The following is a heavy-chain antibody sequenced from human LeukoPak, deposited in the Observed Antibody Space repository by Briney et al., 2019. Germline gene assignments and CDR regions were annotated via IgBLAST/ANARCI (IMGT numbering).Heavy chain of an antibody. CDR3: ARGFYCSSTSCYYWFDP. Sequence: GAPVKVSCKASGCTFTSYDINWVRQATGQGLEWMGWMNPNSGNTGYAQKFQGRVTITRNTSTSTAYMELSSLRSEDTAVYYCARGFYCSSTSCYYWFDPWGQGTLVTVSS. V-gene: IGHV1-8*03. J-gene: IGHJ5*02. CDR1: GCTFTSYD. D-gene: IGHD2-2*01. CDR2: MNPNSGNT.